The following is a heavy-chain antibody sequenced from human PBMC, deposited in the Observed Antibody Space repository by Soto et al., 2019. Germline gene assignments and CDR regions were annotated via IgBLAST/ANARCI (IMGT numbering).Heavy chain of an antibody. CDR3: ARDSVAAAGRYYYGMDV. D-gene: IGHD6-13*01. V-gene: IGHV1-8*01. CDR2: MNPNSGNT. J-gene: IGHJ6*02. CDR1: GYTFTSYD. Sequence: ASVKVSCKASGYTFTSYDINWVRQATGQGLEWMGWMNPNSGNTGYAQKFQGRVTMTRNTSISTAYMELSSLRSEDTAVYYCARDSVAAAGRYYYGMDVWGQGTTVTVSS.